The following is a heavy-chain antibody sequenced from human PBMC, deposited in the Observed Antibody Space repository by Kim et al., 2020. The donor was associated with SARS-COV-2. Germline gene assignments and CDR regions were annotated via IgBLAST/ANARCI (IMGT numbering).Heavy chain of an antibody. V-gene: IGHV3-23*01. CDR3: AKERADHATGDAFDI. Sequence: DSVGGRFTVSRDNSKNTLFLQMNSLRAEDTAVYYCAKERADHATGDAFDISGQGTKVTVSS. J-gene: IGHJ3*02.